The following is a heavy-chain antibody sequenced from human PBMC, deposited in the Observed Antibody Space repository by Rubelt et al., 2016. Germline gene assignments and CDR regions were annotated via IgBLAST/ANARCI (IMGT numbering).Heavy chain of an antibody. V-gene: IGHV1-69*01. Sequence: QVQLVQSGAEVKRPGSSVKVSCKASGGTFSRYAVSWVRQAPGQGLEWMGGIIPIFHTTKYAQSFQGRVTITADEFTSTAHMELSSLRSDDTAVYYCARGVGDTAYNHYGMDVWGQGTTVIVS. D-gene: IGHD5-18*01. CDR1: GGTFSRYA. J-gene: IGHJ6*02. CDR2: IIPIFHTT. CDR3: ARGVGDTAYNHYGMDV.